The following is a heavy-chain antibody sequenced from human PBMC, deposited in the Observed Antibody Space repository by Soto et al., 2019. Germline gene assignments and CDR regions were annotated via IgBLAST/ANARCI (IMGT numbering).Heavy chain of an antibody. CDR1: GYTFTTYG. CDR2: ISPYNGNT. Sequence: QVQLVQSGAEVKKPGASVKVSCKTSGYTFTTYGISWVRQAPGQGLEWMGWISPYNGNTKYAQKLQGRVTMTADTXMSTADMHLRSRRSADTAVYYFTRGWVGEFVYYFDYWGQGTLVTVSS. J-gene: IGHJ4*02. D-gene: IGHD3-10*01. CDR3: TRGWVGEFVYYFDY. V-gene: IGHV1-18*01.